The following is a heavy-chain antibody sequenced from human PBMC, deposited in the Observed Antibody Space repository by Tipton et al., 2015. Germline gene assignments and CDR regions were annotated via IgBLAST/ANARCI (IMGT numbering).Heavy chain of an antibody. CDR1: GGSFDGGPFGDDF. J-gene: IGHJ3*02. CDR2: INHGGGT. Sequence: TLSLTCAVYGGSFDGGPFGDDFWSWIRQPPGKGLEWIGEINHGGGTNYSPSLKSRVAISIDTSKNQFSLKLRSVTAADTALYYCAGAPGTTKPLDIWGQGTMVIVSS. D-gene: IGHD3-10*01. V-gene: IGHV4-34*01. CDR3: AGAPGTTKPLDI.